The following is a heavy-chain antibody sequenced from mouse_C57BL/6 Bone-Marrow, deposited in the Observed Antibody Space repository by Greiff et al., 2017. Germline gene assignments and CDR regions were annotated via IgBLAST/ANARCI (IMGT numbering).Heavy chain of an antibody. CDR1: GFTFSDYG. CDR2: ISSGSSPI. V-gene: IGHV5-17*01. J-gene: IGHJ3*01. CDR3: ARQLGLAWFAY. D-gene: IGHD4-1*01. Sequence: EVKLVESGGGLVKPGGSLKLSCAASGFTFSDYGMHWVRQAPEKGLEWVAYISSGSSPIYYADTVKGRFTISRDNAKNTLFLQMTSLRSEDTAMYYCARQLGLAWFAYWGQGTLVTVSA.